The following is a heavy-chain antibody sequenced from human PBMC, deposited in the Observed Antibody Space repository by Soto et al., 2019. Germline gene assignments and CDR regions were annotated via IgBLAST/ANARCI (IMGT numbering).Heavy chain of an antibody. CDR3: ARPDGSTYSFRY. CDR2: ISTTGGST. Sequence: DVQLLESGGSLVQPGGSLRLSCAASGFTFNAYSLSWVRQAPGKGLEWVSAISTTGGSTYHADSVKGRFTISRDNSQNTLSLQMSSLRAEDTAVYFCARPDGSTYSFRYWGQGTLVTVSS. CDR1: GFTFNAYS. V-gene: IGHV3-23*01. J-gene: IGHJ4*02. D-gene: IGHD3-10*01.